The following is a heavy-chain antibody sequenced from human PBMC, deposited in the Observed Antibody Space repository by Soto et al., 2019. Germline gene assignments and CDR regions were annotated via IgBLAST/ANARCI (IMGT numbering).Heavy chain of an antibody. Sequence: EVQLVESGGGLVQPGGSLRLSCAASGFSVSSNYMRWVRQAPGKGLEWVAVIYSGGSTYYADSVKGRFTISRDNSKNTLYLHRNSLRGGDTAVYYCARPGGNYWFDPWGQGTLVTVSP. D-gene: IGHD2-21*02. V-gene: IGHV3-66*04. J-gene: IGHJ5*02. CDR1: GFSVSSNY. CDR2: IYSGGST. CDR3: ARPGGNYWFDP.